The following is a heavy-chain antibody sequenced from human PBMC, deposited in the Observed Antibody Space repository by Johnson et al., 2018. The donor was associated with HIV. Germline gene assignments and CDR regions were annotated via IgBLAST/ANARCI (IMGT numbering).Heavy chain of an antibody. D-gene: IGHD2-2*01. CDR1: GFTFDDYG. CDR2: IRYDGSNK. V-gene: IGHV3-30*02. J-gene: IGHJ3*02. Sequence: QVQLVESGGGLVQPGGSLRLSCAASGFTFDDYGMSWVRQAPGKGLEWVAFIRYDGSNKYYPGSVKGRFTISRENAKNSLYLQMNSLRAGDTAVYYCARGTLAAFDIWGQGTMVTVSS. CDR3: ARGTLAAFDI.